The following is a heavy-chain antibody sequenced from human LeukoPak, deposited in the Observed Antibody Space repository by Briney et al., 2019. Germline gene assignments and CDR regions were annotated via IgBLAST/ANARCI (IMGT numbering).Heavy chain of an antibody. CDR1: GFIFISYG. CDR2: IWYDGSKR. CDR3: AKEVSWNWFYL. J-gene: IGHJ5*02. V-gene: IGHV3-30*02. Sequence: GGSLTLSCAATGFIFISYGIHWIRQAPGKGLEWVALIWYDGSKRSYADSVKGRFTISRDNSKNTLYLQMNTLRAEDTAVYYCAKEVSWNWFYLLGQGTLVTVSS.